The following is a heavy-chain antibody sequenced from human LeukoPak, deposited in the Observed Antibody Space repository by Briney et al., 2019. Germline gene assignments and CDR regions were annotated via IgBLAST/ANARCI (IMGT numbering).Heavy chain of an antibody. CDR3: AKDGGVWFGESNDY. Sequence: ASVKVSCKASGGTFGSFTITWVRQAPGQGLEWMGGIIPIFDTPTYAQKFQGRVTITADESTSTAYLELSSLRSEDTAVYYCAKDGGVWFGESNDYWGQGTLVTVSS. D-gene: IGHD3-10*01. J-gene: IGHJ4*02. V-gene: IGHV1-69*01. CDR2: IIPIFDTP. CDR1: GGTFGSFT.